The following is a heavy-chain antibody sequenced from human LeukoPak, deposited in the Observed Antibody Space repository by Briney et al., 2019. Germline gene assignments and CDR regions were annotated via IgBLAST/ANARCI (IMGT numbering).Heavy chain of an antibody. J-gene: IGHJ6*03. V-gene: IGHV4-34*01. CDR3: ARGLVANYYDSSGYYYSYYYYYMDV. Sequence: PSETLSLTCAVSGGSFSGYYWSWIRQPPGKGLEWIGEINHSGSTNYNPSLKSRVTISVDTSKNQFSLKLSSVTAADTAVYYCARGLVANYYDSSGYYYSYYYYYMDVWGKGTTVTVSS. D-gene: IGHD3-22*01. CDR1: GGSFSGYY. CDR2: INHSGST.